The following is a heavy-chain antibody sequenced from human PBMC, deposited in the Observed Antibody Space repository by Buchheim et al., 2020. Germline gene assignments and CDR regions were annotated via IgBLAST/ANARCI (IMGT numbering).Heavy chain of an antibody. CDR2: IYPGDSDT. V-gene: IGHV5-51*01. D-gene: IGHD6-19*01. CDR1: GYSFTSYW. CDR3: ARHLVHSSGWYPRSYYYYGMDV. Sequence: EVQLVQSGAEVKKPGESLKISCKGSGYSFTSYWIGWVRQMPGKGLEWMGIIYPGDSDTRYSPSFQGQVTISADTSISTAYLQWSSLKASDTAMYYCARHLVHSSGWYPRSYYYYGMDVWGQGTT. J-gene: IGHJ6*02.